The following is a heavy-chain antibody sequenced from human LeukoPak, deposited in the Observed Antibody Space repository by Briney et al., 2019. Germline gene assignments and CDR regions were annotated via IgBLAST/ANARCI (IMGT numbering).Heavy chain of an antibody. CDR1: GGSISSSNW. D-gene: IGHD3-22*01. J-gene: IGHJ4*02. CDR3: ARFGLVVALDY. V-gene: IGHV4-4*02. Sequence: SETLSLTCTVSGGSISSSNWWSWVRQPPGKGLEWIGEIYHSGSTNYNPSLKSRVTISVDKSKNQFSLKLSSVTAANTAVYYCARFGLVVALDYWGQGTLVTVSS. CDR2: IYHSGST.